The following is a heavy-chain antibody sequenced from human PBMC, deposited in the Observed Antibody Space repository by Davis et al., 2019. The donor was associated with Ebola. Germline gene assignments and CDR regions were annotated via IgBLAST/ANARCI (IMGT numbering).Heavy chain of an antibody. CDR1: GFTFSSYA. CDR3: AKWVSYYYGMDV. D-gene: IGHD2-21*01. CDR2: ISGSGGST. Sequence: LSLTCAASGFTFSSYAMSWVRQAPGKGLEWVSAISGSGGSTYYADSVKGRFTISRDNSKNTLYLQMNSLRAEDTAVYYCAKWVSYYYGMDVWGQGTTVTVSS. J-gene: IGHJ6*02. V-gene: IGHV3-23*01.